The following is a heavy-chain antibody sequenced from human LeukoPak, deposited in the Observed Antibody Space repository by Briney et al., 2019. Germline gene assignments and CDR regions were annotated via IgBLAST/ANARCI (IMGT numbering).Heavy chain of an antibody. CDR2: ISYDGSNK. Sequence: GGSLRLSCAASGFTFSSYAMHGVRQAPGKGLEWVAVISYDGSNKYYADSVKGRFTISRDNSKNTLYLQMNSLRAEDTAVYYCASSEWELTSLDYWGQGTLVTVSS. CDR1: GFTFSSYA. CDR3: ASSEWELTSLDY. J-gene: IGHJ4*02. V-gene: IGHV3-30-3*01. D-gene: IGHD1-26*01.